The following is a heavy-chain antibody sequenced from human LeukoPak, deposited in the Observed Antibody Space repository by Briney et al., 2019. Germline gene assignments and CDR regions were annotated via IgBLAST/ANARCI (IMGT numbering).Heavy chain of an antibody. D-gene: IGHD1-26*01. CDR1: GFTFSSYS. CDR3: ARLGMELTLADY. J-gene: IGHJ4*02. V-gene: IGHV3-21*01. CDR2: ISSSSSYI. Sequence: GGSLRLSCAVSGFTFSSYSMNWVRQAPGQGLEWVSSISSSSSYIYYADAVKGRFTISRDNAKNSLYLQMNSLRAEDTAVYYCARLGMELTLADYWGQGTLVTVSS.